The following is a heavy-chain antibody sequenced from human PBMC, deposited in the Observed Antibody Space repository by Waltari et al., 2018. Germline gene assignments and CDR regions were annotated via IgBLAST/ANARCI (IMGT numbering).Heavy chain of an antibody. Sequence: QVQLVQSGSELKKPGASVKVSCKASGYTFTSYAITWVRQAPGQGLELMGWIKTNTGNPTYVQGFTGRFVFSLDTSVSTAYLQISNLKAEDTAIYYCAREVVPAATIVVNWFDPWGQGTLVTVSS. CDR1: GYTFTSYA. V-gene: IGHV7-4-1*02. CDR3: AREVVPAATIVVNWFDP. CDR2: IKTNTGNP. D-gene: IGHD2-2*01. J-gene: IGHJ5*02.